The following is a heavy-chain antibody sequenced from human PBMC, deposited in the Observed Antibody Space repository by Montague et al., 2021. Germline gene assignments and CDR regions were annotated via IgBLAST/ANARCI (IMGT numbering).Heavy chain of an antibody. J-gene: IGHJ4*02. CDR3: AGWGLFDTYYFDY. D-gene: IGHD3-16*01. CDR1: GGSVSSGSYY. Sequence: SETLSLTCTVSGGSVSSGSYYWSWIRQPPGKGLEWIGNIYYSGSTNYNPSLKSRVTISVDTSKNQFSLRLSSVTAADTAVYYCAGWGLFDTYYFDYWGQGTLVTVSS. CDR2: IYYSGST. V-gene: IGHV4-61*01.